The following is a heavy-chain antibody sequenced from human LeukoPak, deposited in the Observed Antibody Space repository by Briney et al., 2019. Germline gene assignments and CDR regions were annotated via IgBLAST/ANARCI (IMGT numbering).Heavy chain of an antibody. Sequence: GGSLRLSCAASGFAFDDYGMSWVRQAPGKGLEWVSGINWNGGSTGYADSVKGRFTISRDNAKNSLYLQMNSLRAEDTAVYYCARDPHYYDSSGLGAFDIWGQGTMVTVSS. CDR1: GFAFDDYG. D-gene: IGHD3-22*01. V-gene: IGHV3-20*04. J-gene: IGHJ3*02. CDR2: INWNGGST. CDR3: ARDPHYYDSSGLGAFDI.